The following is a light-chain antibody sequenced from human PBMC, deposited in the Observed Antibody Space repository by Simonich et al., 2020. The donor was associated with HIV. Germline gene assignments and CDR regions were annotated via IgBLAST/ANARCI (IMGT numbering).Light chain of an antibody. J-gene: IGLJ2*01. CDR2: QNN. V-gene: IGLV3-1*01. CDR1: KLGNKY. Sequence: SYELTQSPSLSVFPGQTASITCSGDKLGNKYASWYQQKPGQSPVLVMYQNNKRPSGIPDRCSGSSSGNTASLTISGLQAEDEADYYCSSYTSSSTVVFGGGTKLTVL. CDR3: SSYTSSSTVV.